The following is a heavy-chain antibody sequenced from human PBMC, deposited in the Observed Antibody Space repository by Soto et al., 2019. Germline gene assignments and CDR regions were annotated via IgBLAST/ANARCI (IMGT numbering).Heavy chain of an antibody. D-gene: IGHD5-12*01. CDR3: VRVIGPYSGYSDY. CDR2: IKQDGSEK. Sequence: EVQLVESGGGLVQPGESLRLSCAASGFTFSSYWMNWVRQAPGKGLEWVANIKQDGSEKYYVDSVKGRFTIARDNANKSMYLQMNSLRAEDTAVYYCVRVIGPYSGYSDYWGQGTLVTVSS. CDR1: GFTFSSYW. V-gene: IGHV3-7*03. J-gene: IGHJ4*02.